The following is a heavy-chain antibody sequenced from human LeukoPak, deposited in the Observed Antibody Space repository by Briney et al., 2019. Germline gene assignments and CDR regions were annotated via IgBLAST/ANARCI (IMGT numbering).Heavy chain of an antibody. Sequence: SETLSLTCTVSGGSISSGDCYWSWIRQPPGKGLEWIGYIYYSGSTYYNPSLKSRVTISVDTSKNQFSLKLSSVTAADTAVYYCASLGAQTPRFDYWGQGTLVTVSS. CDR2: IYYSGST. J-gene: IGHJ4*02. CDR1: GGSISSGDCY. V-gene: IGHV4-30-4*01. D-gene: IGHD3-10*01. CDR3: ASLGAQTPRFDY.